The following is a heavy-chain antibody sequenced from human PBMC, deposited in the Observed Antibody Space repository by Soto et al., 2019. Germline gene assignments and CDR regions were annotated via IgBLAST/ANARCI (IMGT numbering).Heavy chain of an antibody. CDR3: ARILWFGEPQGPNWFDP. CDR1: GFTFSSYA. D-gene: IGHD3-10*01. CDR2: ISYDGSNK. Sequence: GGSLRLSCAASGFTFSSYAMHWVRQAPGKGLEWVAVISYDGSNKYYADSVKGRFTISRDNSKNTLYLQMNSLRAEDTAVYYCARILWFGEPQGPNWFDPWGQGTLVTVSS. V-gene: IGHV3-30-3*01. J-gene: IGHJ5*02.